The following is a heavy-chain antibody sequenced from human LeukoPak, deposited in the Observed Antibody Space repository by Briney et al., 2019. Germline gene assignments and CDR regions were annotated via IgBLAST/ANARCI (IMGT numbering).Heavy chain of an antibody. D-gene: IGHD3-3*01. CDR1: GYTFTSYD. CDR3: ARGHYDFWSGYLGY. J-gene: IGHJ4*02. CDR2: MNPNSGNT. Sequence: ASVKVSCKASGYTFTSYDINWVRQATGQGLEWMGWMNPNSGNTGYAQKFQGRVTMTRNTSISTAYMELSSLRSEDTAVYYRARGHYDFWSGYLGYWGQGTLVTVSS. V-gene: IGHV1-8*01.